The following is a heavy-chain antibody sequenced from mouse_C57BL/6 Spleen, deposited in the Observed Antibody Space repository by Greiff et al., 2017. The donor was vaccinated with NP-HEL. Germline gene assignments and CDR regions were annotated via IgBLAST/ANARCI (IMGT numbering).Heavy chain of an antibody. Sequence: EVKVVESGGDLVKPGGSLKLSCAASGFTFSSYGMSWVRQTPDKRLEWVATISSGGSYTYYPDSVKGRFTISRDNAKNTLYLQMSSLKSEDTAMYYCARPYGSSYGGYFDVWGTGTTVTVSS. CDR1: GFTFSSYG. J-gene: IGHJ1*03. CDR2: ISSGGSYT. CDR3: ARPYGSSYGGYFDV. V-gene: IGHV5-6*01. D-gene: IGHD1-1*01.